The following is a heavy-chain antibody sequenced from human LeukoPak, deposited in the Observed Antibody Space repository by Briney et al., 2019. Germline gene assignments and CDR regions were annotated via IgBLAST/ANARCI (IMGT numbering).Heavy chain of an antibody. CDR3: ARGSFKGALWFGELGYMDV. J-gene: IGHJ6*03. CDR2: IYYSGST. CDR1: GGSISSSSYY. Sequence: SETLSLTCTVSGGSISSSSYYWGWIRQPPGKGLEWIGSIYYSGSTYYNPSLKSRVTISVDTSKNQFSLKLSSVTAADTAVYYCARGSFKGALWFGELGYMDVWGKGTTVTISS. D-gene: IGHD3-10*01. V-gene: IGHV4-39*07.